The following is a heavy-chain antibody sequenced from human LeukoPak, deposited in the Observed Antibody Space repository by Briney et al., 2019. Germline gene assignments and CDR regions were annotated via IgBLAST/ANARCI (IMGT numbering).Heavy chain of an antibody. CDR1: GFTFSSYA. CDR2: ISYDGSNK. D-gene: IGHD3-10*01. Sequence: PGRSLRLSCAASGFTFSSYAMHWARQAPGKGLEWVAVISYDGSNKYYADSVKGRFTISRDNSKNTLYLQMNSLRAEDTAVYYCARDIPDYYGSGSYYKGTSNWFDPWGQGTLVTVSS. CDR3: ARDIPDYYGSGSYYKGTSNWFDP. J-gene: IGHJ5*02. V-gene: IGHV3-30*04.